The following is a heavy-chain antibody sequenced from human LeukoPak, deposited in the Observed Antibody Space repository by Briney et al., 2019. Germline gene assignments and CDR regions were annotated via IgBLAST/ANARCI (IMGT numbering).Heavy chain of an antibody. D-gene: IGHD6-19*01. CDR2: INWNGGST. Sequence: GDSLRLSCAASGFSFNIYAMSWVRQAPGKGLEWVSGINWNGGSTGYADSVKGRFTISRDNAKNSLYLQMNSLRAEDTALYYCARDRGLYSSGWYSPNWFDPWGQGTLVTVSS. V-gene: IGHV3-20*04. CDR1: GFSFNIYA. CDR3: ARDRGLYSSGWYSPNWFDP. J-gene: IGHJ5*02.